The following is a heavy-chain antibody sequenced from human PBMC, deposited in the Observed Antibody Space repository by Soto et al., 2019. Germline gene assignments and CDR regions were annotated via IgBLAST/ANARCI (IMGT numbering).Heavy chain of an antibody. Sequence: QVQLVQSGAEVKKPGSSVKVSCKASGGTFSNYTITWVRQAPGQGLEWMGRIIPILDIANYAKKFQGRVTITADKSTSTAYMEQSSLRSEDTAVYYCARDVGLGPVTVSTHVDYWGQGTLVIVSS. D-gene: IGHD4-17*01. CDR1: GGTFSNYT. CDR2: IIPILDIA. CDR3: ARDVGLGPVTVSTHVDY. J-gene: IGHJ4*02. V-gene: IGHV1-69*08.